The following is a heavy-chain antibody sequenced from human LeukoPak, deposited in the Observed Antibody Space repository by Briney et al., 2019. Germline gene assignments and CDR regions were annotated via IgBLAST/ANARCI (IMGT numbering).Heavy chain of an antibody. J-gene: IGHJ4*02. V-gene: IGHV1-2*02. Sequence: ASVKVSCKASGYTFTGYYMHWERQAPGQGLEWMGWINPNSGGTNYAQQFQGRVTMTRDTSISTAYMELSRLRSDDTAVDYCAGDYGGNTDYWGQGTLVTVSS. CDR2: INPNSGGT. CDR1: GYTFTGYY. D-gene: IGHD4-23*01. CDR3: AGDYGGNTDY.